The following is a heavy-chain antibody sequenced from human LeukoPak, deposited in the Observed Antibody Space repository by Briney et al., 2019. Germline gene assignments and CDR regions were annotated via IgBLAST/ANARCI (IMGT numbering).Heavy chain of an antibody. CDR3: ARDFLRRGYDFWSGYYDY. J-gene: IGHJ4*02. D-gene: IGHD3-3*01. Sequence: GGSLRLSCAASGFTFSRYWMNWVRQAPGKGLEWVAVISHVGSNKYYADSVQGRFSISRDNSKNTLYLQMNSLRAEDTAVYYCARDFLRRGYDFWSGYYDYWGQGTLVTVSS. CDR2: ISHVGSNK. CDR1: GFTFSRYW. V-gene: IGHV3-30-3*01.